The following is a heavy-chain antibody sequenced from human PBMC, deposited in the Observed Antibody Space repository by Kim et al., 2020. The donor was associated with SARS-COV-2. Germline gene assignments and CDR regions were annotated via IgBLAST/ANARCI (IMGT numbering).Heavy chain of an antibody. D-gene: IGHD3-22*01. J-gene: IGHJ4*02. Sequence: KGRFTIARNNSKNSLYLQMNSLGAEDTAVYYCAREEIYYYDSSGYGQIDYWGQGTLVTVSS. V-gene: IGHV3-11*06. CDR3: AREEIYYYDSSGYGQIDY.